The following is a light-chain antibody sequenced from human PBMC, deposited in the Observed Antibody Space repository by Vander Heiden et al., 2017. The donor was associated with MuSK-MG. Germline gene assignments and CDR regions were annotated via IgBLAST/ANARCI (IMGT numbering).Light chain of an antibody. J-gene: IGLJ1*01. CDR3: QVWDSSSDHYV. CDR1: DIGSKV. V-gene: IGLV3-21*02. Sequence: SYVLTQPPSLSVAPGQTASITCGGNDIGSKVVHWFQQKPGQAPVLVVYDDSARRSGIPARFSGSNSGNTASLTISGVEAGDEADYYCQVWDSSSDHYVFGTGTKVTVL. CDR2: DDS.